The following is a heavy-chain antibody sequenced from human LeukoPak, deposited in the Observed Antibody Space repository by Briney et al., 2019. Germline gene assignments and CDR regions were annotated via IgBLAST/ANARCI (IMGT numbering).Heavy chain of an antibody. V-gene: IGHV3-21*01. Sequence: GGSLRLSCAASGFTFSTYTMSWVRQAPGKGLEWVSSISSSSRYIHNANSLKGRFTISRDNAKNSLYLQMNSLRAEDTAIYYCARFVDHYDTSGYSCHYFDSWGRGTLVTVSS. D-gene: IGHD3-22*01. CDR3: ARFVDHYDTSGYSCHYFDS. CDR1: GFTFSTYT. J-gene: IGHJ4*02. CDR2: ISSSSRYI.